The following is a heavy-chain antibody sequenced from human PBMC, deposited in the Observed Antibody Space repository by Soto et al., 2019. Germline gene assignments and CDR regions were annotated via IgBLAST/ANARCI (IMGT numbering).Heavy chain of an antibody. CDR3: ARGSAGRSSSWSPRYNWFDP. CDR2: INHSGST. D-gene: IGHD6-13*01. CDR1: GGSFSGYY. V-gene: IGHV4-34*01. Sequence: QVQLQQWGAGLLKPSETLSLTCAVYGGSFSGYYWSWIRQPPGKGLEWIGEINHSGSTNYNPSLKSRVTISVDTSKNQCSLKLSSVTAADTAVYYCARGSAGRSSSWSPRYNWFDPWGQGTLVTVSS. J-gene: IGHJ5*02.